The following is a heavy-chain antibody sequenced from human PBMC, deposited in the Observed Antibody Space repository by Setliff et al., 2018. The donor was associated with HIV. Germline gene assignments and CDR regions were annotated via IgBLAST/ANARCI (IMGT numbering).Heavy chain of an antibody. Sequence: SETLSLTCSVSGGSMSSGDYYWSWIRQHPGKGLEWIGYIYYGGSTYYNPSLKSRITISGDTSKNEFSLKVTSVTAADTAVYFCARARYYYDPDNTGSSGEYFDYWGQGALVTVSS. J-gene: IGHJ4*02. CDR3: ARARYYYDPDNTGSSGEYFDY. CDR1: GGSMSSGDYY. CDR2: IYYGGST. V-gene: IGHV4-31*03. D-gene: IGHD3-22*01.